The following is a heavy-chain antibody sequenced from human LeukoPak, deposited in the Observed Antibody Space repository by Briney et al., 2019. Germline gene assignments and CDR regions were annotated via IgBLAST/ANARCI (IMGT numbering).Heavy chain of an antibody. CDR1: GHTFTGYY. CDR3: ARERSYCSSTSCYGEAFWFDP. Sequence: GASVKVSCKASGHTFTGYYMHWVRQAPGQGLEWMGWINPNSGEFKYAQKFQGRVTMTRDTSISTAYMELSRLRSDDTAVYYCARERSYCSSTSCYGEAFWFDPWGQGTLVTVSS. J-gene: IGHJ5*02. V-gene: IGHV1-2*02. D-gene: IGHD2-2*01. CDR2: INPNSGEF.